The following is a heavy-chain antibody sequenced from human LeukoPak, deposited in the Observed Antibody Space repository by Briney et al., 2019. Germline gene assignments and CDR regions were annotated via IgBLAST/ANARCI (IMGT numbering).Heavy chain of an antibody. Sequence: ASVKVSCKASGYTFTSYDINWVRQATGQGLEWMGWMNPNSGNTGYAQKFQGRVTITRNTSISTAYMELRSLRSDDTAVYYCARGVAAAGRLFTYWGQGTLVTVSS. D-gene: IGHD6-13*01. CDR3: ARGVAAAGRLFTY. CDR1: GYTFTSYD. J-gene: IGHJ4*02. V-gene: IGHV1-8*01. CDR2: MNPNSGNT.